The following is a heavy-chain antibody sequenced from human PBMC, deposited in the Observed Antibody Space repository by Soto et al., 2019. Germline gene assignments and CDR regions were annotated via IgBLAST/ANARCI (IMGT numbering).Heavy chain of an antibody. V-gene: IGHV1-69*13. Sequence: ASVKVSCKASGGTFSSYAISWVRQAPGQGLEWMGGIIPIFGTANYAQKFQGRVTITADESTSTAYMELSSPRSEDTAVYYCARGYCSSTSCAYYYGMDVWGQGTTVTVSS. CDR1: GGTFSSYA. CDR2: IIPIFGTA. J-gene: IGHJ6*01. D-gene: IGHD2-2*01. CDR3: ARGYCSSTSCAYYYGMDV.